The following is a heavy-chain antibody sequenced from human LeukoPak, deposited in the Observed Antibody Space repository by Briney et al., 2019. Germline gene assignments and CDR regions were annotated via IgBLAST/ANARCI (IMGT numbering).Heavy chain of an antibody. D-gene: IGHD1-26*01. CDR3: AATANEWELLNSHFQH. CDR1: GYTFTGYY. V-gene: IGHV1-2*02. J-gene: IGHJ1*01. Sequence: ASVKVSCKASGYTFTGYYMHWVRQAPGQGLEWMGWINPNSGGTNYAQKFQGRVTMTRDTSISTAYMELSRLRSDDTAVYYCAATANEWELLNSHFQHWGQGTLVTVSS. CDR2: INPNSGGT.